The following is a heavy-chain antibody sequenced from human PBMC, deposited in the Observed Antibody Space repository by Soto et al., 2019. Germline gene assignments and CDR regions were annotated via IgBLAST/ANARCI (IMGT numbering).Heavy chain of an antibody. CDR3: ARLSTVTALYFDY. V-gene: IGHV4-39*01. CDR1: GGNIRSSGYY. D-gene: IGHD2-21*02. Sequence: SETQSLTCTVSGGNIRSSGYYWGWIRQPPGKGLEWIGNIYYSGSTYYNPSLKSRVTISVDTSKNQFSLKLSSVTAADTAVYYCARLSTVTALYFDYWGQGTLVTVSS. J-gene: IGHJ4*02. CDR2: IYYSGST.